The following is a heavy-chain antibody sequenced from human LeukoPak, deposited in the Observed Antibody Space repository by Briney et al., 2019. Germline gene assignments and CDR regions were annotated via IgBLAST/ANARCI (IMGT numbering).Heavy chain of an antibody. D-gene: IGHD1-14*01. V-gene: IGHV3-33*06. CDR1: GFSLNNNG. Sequence: PGGSLRLSCVVSGFSLNNNGIHWVRQAPGKGLEWVAVMWYDGSHKFYVDSVKGRFTISRDDSKNTVYLEVNSLRVEDAAVYFCAKGSGSNHNHMDAWGKGTTVTVSS. CDR2: MWYDGSHK. CDR3: AKGSGSNHNHMDA. J-gene: IGHJ6*03.